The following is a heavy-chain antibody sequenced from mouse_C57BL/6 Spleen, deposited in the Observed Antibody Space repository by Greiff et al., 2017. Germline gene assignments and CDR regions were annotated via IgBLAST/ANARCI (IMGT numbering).Heavy chain of an antibody. V-gene: IGHV1-26*01. D-gene: IGHD1-1*01. CDR1: GSTFTDYY. Sequence: VQLQQSGPELVKPGASVQISCKASGSTFTDYYMNWVKQSHGKSLEWIGDIHPNNGGTSSNQKFNGQSTVTVDKSSSTAYMELRSLTSEDSAVYYCARELYTTVDFDYWGQGTTLTVSS. CDR3: ARELYTTVDFDY. J-gene: IGHJ2*01. CDR2: IHPNNGGT.